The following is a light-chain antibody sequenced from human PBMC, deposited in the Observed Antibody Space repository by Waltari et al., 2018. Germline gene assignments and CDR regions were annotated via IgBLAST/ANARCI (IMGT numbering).Light chain of an antibody. CDR1: SSTIGANY. J-gene: IGLJ2*01. Sequence: QSLLTQPPSVSAAPGQKVTIPCSGSSSTIGANYVSWYQQLPGTAPKLLIFANVKRPSGIPDRCSASKPCTSGTLGITGLLTGDEADYYCATWDISLRSVVFGGGTKLTVL. CDR2: ANV. V-gene: IGLV1-51*02. CDR3: ATWDISLRSVV.